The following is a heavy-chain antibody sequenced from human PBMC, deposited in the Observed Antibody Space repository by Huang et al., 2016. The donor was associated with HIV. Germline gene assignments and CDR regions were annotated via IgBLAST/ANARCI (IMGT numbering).Heavy chain of an antibody. CDR1: GGSFSGYY. D-gene: IGHD6-19*01. CDR3: AREKAADSAWYGVYYFDY. V-gene: IGHV4-34*01. Sequence: QVQLRQWGAGLVKPSETLSLTCAVYGGSFSGYYWTWILQSPGKGLEWSGEINHIGKTNDPPSLKSRFTISKDTAKNQFSLQLTSVSAADTGVYFCAREKAADSAWYGVYYFDYWGEGALVTVTS. J-gene: IGHJ4*02. CDR2: INHIGKT.